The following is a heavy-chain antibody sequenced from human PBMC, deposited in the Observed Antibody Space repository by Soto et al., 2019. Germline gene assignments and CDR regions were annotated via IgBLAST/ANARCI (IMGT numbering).Heavy chain of an antibody. D-gene: IGHD3-3*01. CDR3: ARARITIFGVVILAAMAV. CDR1: GFTFSSYD. Sequence: PGGSLRLSCAASGFTFSSYDMHWVRQATGKGLEWVSAIGTAGDTYYPGSVKGRFTISRENAKNSLYLQMNSLRAGDTAVYYCARARITIFGVVILAAMAVWGKGTTVTVSS. V-gene: IGHV3-13*01. J-gene: IGHJ6*03. CDR2: IGTAGDT.